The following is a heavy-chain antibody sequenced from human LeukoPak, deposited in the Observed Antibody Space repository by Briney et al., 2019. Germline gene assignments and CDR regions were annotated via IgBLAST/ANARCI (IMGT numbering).Heavy chain of an antibody. CDR1: GFTFSSYA. D-gene: IGHD3-10*01. Sequence: GGSLRLSCAASGFTFSSYAMHWVRQAPGKGLEWVAVISYDGSNKYYADSVKGRFTISRDNSKNTLYLQMNSLRAEDTAVYYCARAQYYYGSGSYYISLTGDYWGQGTLVTVSS. CDR2: ISYDGSNK. J-gene: IGHJ4*02. V-gene: IGHV3-30*04. CDR3: ARAQYYYGSGSYYISLTGDY.